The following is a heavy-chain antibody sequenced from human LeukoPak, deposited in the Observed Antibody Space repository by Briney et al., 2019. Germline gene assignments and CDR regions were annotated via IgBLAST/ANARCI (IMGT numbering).Heavy chain of an antibody. Sequence: GGSLRLSCAASGFTFSSYAMSWVRQAPGKGLEWVSAISGSGGSTYYAYSVKGRFTISRDNSKNTLYLQMNSLRAEDTAVYYCAKDPPSIFGVVIIEDYYYGMDVWGQGTTVTVSS. V-gene: IGHV3-23*01. CDR2: ISGSGGST. CDR3: AKDPPSIFGVVIIEDYYYGMDV. CDR1: GFTFSSYA. J-gene: IGHJ6*02. D-gene: IGHD3-3*01.